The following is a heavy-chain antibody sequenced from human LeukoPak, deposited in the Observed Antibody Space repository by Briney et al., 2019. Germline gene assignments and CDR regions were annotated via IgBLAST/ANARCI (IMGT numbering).Heavy chain of an antibody. J-gene: IGHJ5*02. CDR2: IIPILGIA. D-gene: IGHD4-4*01. V-gene: IGHV1-69*04. CDR1: GGTFISYA. Sequence: ASVKVSCKASGGTFISYAISWVRQAPGQGLEWMGRIIPILGIANYAQKFQGRVTITADKSTSTAYMELSSLRSEDTAVYYCARSGGAYSNYYFVIDPWGQGTLVTVSS. CDR3: ARSGGAYSNYYFVIDP.